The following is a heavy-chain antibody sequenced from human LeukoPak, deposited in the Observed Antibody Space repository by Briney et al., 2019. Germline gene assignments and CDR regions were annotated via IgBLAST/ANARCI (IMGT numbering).Heavy chain of an antibody. D-gene: IGHD3-9*01. V-gene: IGHV1-2*02. CDR3: ARGYFDWLPPRGSFDY. J-gene: IGHJ4*02. CDR1: GYTFTGYY. Sequence: ASVKVSCKASGYTFTGYYMHWARQAPGQGLEWMGWINPNSGGTNYAQNFQGRVTMTRDTSISTAYMELSRLRSDDTAVYYCARGYFDWLPPRGSFDYWGQGTLVTVSS. CDR2: INPNSGGT.